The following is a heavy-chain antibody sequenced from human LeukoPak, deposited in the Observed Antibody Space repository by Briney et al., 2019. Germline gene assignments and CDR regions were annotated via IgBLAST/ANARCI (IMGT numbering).Heavy chain of an antibody. D-gene: IGHD6-19*01. V-gene: IGHV3-30*02. CDR3: ARGTLYSGWSYYLDY. Sequence: GGSLRLSCAASGSTFSSYGMHWVRQAPGKGLEWVAFIRYDGSNKYYADSVKGRFTISRDNSKNTLYLHVNSLRPEDTAVYYCARGTLYSGWSYYLDYWGQGTLVTVSS. CDR1: GSTFSSYG. J-gene: IGHJ4*02. CDR2: IRYDGSNK.